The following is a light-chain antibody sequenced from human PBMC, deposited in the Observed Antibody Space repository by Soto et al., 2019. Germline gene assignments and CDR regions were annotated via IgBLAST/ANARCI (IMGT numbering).Light chain of an antibody. J-gene: IGKJ2*01. V-gene: IGKV3-15*01. CDR1: QSVSSN. CDR3: QHYNNWPALYT. Sequence: EIVMTRSPATLSVSPGERATLSCRASQSVSSNLAWYQQKPGQAPRLLIYGASTRATGIPARFSGSGSGTEFTLTISSLQSEDFAVYYCQHYNNWPALYTFGQGTKLEIK. CDR2: GAS.